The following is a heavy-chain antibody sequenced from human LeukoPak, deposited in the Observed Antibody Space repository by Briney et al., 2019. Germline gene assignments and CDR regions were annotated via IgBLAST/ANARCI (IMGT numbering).Heavy chain of an antibody. CDR3: ARGPYKYDGSGAFDI. CDR1: GGSITSGNYY. D-gene: IGHD3-22*01. V-gene: IGHV4-61*02. J-gene: IGHJ3*02. CDR2: IYTSGST. Sequence: SETLSLTCTVSGGSITSGNYYWSWIRQPAVKGLEWIGRIYTSGSTNYNPSLKSRVTISVDTSKNQFSLKLTSVTAADTAVYYCARGPYKYDGSGAFDIWGQGTMVTVSS.